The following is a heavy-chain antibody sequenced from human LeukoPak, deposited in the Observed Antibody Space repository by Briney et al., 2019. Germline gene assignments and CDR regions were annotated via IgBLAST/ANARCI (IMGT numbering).Heavy chain of an antibody. Sequence: SETLSLTCTVSGGSISSYYWSWIRQPAGKGLEWIGRIYTSGSTNYNPSPKSRVTMSVDTSKNQFSLKLSSVTAADTAVYYCARLAAAAPAGPPDYFDYWGRGTLVTVSS. CDR2: IYTSGST. V-gene: IGHV4-4*07. J-gene: IGHJ4*02. D-gene: IGHD6-13*01. CDR1: GGSISSYY. CDR3: ARLAAAAPAGPPDYFDY.